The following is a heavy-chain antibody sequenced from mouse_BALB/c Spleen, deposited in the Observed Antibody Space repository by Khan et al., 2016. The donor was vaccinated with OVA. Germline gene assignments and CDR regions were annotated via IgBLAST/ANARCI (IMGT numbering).Heavy chain of an antibody. D-gene: IGHD2-4*01. CDR1: GFSLTKYG. CDR3: AREDDYDGSVAY. J-gene: IGHJ3*01. V-gene: IGHV2-9*02. Sequence: QVQLKESGPGLVAPSQSLSITCTVSGFSLTKYGVHWVRQPPGKGLEWLGVIWAGGSTNYNSALMSRLSINKDNSKSKVFLKMNSLQTADTAIYACAREDDYDGSVAYWGQGTLVTVSA. CDR2: IWAGGST.